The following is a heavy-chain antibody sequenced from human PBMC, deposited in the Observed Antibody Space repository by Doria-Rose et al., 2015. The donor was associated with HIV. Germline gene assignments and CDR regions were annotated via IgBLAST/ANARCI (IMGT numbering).Heavy chain of an antibody. J-gene: IGHJ4*02. Sequence: QESGPVLVKPTETLTLTCTVSGVSLSSPGMGVSWIRQPPGKALEWLANIFSDDERSYKTSLKSRPTISSATSKSQVVLTMTDMDPVDTATYYCARIKSSRWYHKYYFDFWGQGTLVIVSA. CDR1: GVSLSSPGMG. D-gene: IGHD6-13*01. CDR3: ARIKSSRWYHKYYFDF. V-gene: IGHV2-26*01. CDR2: IFSDDER.